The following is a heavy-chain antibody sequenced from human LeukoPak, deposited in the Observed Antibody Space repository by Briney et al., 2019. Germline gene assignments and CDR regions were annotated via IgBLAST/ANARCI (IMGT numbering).Heavy chain of an antibody. J-gene: IGHJ4*02. V-gene: IGHV3-30-3*01. Sequence: PGGSLSLYCAASGFTFSSYAMHWLRQAPGNGLEGVAVITYDGSNNYYADSVKGRFTISRDNSKNTLYLQMNSLRAEDTAVYYCARAPTYDSSGYYLDYWGQGTLVTVSS. CDR2: ITYDGSNN. D-gene: IGHD3-22*01. CDR1: GFTFSSYA. CDR3: ARAPTYDSSGYYLDY.